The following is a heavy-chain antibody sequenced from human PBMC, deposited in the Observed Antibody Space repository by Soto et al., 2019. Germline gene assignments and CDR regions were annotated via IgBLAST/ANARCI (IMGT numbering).Heavy chain of an antibody. CDR2: ISINGGST. J-gene: IGHJ3*02. CDR1: GFTFSSYA. D-gene: IGHD6-19*01. V-gene: IGHV3-64*04. CDR3: AKDLRIAVAGTHDAFDI. Sequence: PGGSLRLSCAASGFTFSSYAMHWVRQAPGKGLEFVLVISINGGSTYYADSVKGRFTISRDNSKITLYLQMNSLRAEDTAVYYCAKDLRIAVAGTHDAFDIWGQGTMVTVSS.